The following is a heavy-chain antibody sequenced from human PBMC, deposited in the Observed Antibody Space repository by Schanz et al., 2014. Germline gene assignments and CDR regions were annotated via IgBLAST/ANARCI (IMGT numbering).Heavy chain of an antibody. V-gene: IGHV4-34*01. J-gene: IGHJ4*02. Sequence: QVQLQQWGAGLLKPSETLSLTCAFSGGSFSGYWWTWVRQSPGKGLEWIGEVNHGGYTNYNPSLKSRVTVSGAMSKKQFSLRLSSVTAADTAAYYCATWSGTRLFHNWGQGTLVTVSS. CDR3: ATWSGTRLFHN. D-gene: IGHD1-7*01. CDR1: GGSFSGYW. CDR2: VNHGGYT.